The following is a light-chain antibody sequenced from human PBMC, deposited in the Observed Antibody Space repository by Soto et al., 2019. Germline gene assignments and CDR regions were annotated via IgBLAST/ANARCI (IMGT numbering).Light chain of an antibody. CDR3: NSYAGSNNFHVV. J-gene: IGLJ2*01. CDR1: SSDVGGYNS. Sequence: QSVLTQPPSASGSPGQSVTISCTGTSSDVGGYNSVSWYQQHPGKAPKLMIYEVSKRPSGVPDRFSGSKSGNTASLTVSGLQAEDEADYYCNSYAGSNNFHVVFGGGTKLTVL. V-gene: IGLV2-8*01. CDR2: EVS.